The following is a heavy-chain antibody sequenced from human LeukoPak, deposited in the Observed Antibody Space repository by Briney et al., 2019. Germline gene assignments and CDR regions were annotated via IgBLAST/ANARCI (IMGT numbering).Heavy chain of an antibody. V-gene: IGHV3-23*01. CDR1: EITLSIYG. Sequence: GGSVGLSWPSTEITLSIYGMSWVRQPPGTGLEWVAVVGGIGGGEKYADPGKDRSTTPRNNSKNTLYLQMNRLRAEDTAVYFCAKRGVVIRVILVGFHKEAYYFDSWGQGAQVTVSS. CDR3: AKRGVVIRVILVGFHKEAYYFDS. D-gene: IGHD3-22*01. CDR2: VGGIGGGE. J-gene: IGHJ4*02.